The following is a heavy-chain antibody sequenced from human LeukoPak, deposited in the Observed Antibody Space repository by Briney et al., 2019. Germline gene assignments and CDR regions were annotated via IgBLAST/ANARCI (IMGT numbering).Heavy chain of an antibody. J-gene: IGHJ4*02. CDR2: ISSSSSTI. D-gene: IGHD4-17*01. V-gene: IGHV3-48*01. Sequence: GGSLRPSCAASGFTFSSYSMNWVRQAPGKGLEWVSYISSSSSTIYYADSVKGRFTISRDNAKNSLYLQMNSLRAEDTAVYYCARVKSRGYGDPDYWGQGTLVTVSS. CDR3: ARVKSRGYGDPDY. CDR1: GFTFSSYS.